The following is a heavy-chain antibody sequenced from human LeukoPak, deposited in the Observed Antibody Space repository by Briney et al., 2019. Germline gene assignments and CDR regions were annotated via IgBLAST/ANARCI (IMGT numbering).Heavy chain of an antibody. CDR2: IYHSGST. CDR3: ARGSSWFYNWFDP. J-gene: IGHJ5*02. D-gene: IGHD6-13*01. Sequence: SQTLSLTCTVSGGSISSGGYYRSWIRQPPGKGLEWIGYIYHSGSTYYNPSLKSRVTISVDTSKNQFSLKLSSVTAADTAVYYCARGSSWFYNWFDPWGQGTLVTVSS. V-gene: IGHV4-30-2*01. CDR1: GGSISSGGYY.